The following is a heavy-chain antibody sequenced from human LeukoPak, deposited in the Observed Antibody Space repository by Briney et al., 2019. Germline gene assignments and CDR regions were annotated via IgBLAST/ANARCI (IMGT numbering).Heavy chain of an antibody. V-gene: IGHV3-21*06. CDR3: ARVRRRSSAYDYSDY. CDR2: ITSSGRNI. D-gene: IGHD5-12*01. Sequence: KPGGSLRLSCAASGFTFGSYGMNWVRQAPGKGLEWVSSITSSGRNIYYADSLKGRFTISRDNAKNSLYLQMNSLRAEDTAIYFCARVRRRSSAYDYSDYWGQGTLVTVSA. J-gene: IGHJ4*02. CDR1: GFTFGSYG.